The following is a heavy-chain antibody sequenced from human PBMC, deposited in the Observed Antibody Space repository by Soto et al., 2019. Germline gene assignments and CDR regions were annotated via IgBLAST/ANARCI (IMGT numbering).Heavy chain of an antibody. D-gene: IGHD3-16*01. CDR1: GFTFSSYA. CDR2: IGGSGGST. Sequence: LRLSCAASGFTFSSYAMSSVRQARGEGLEWVSAIGGSGGSTYYADSVKGRFTISRDNSKNTLYLQMNSLRVEDTDVYSCAKGGPLSVMITFGGVFGIWGQETMVRVSS. CDR3: AKGGPLSVMITFGGVFGI. J-gene: IGHJ3*02. V-gene: IGHV3-23*01.